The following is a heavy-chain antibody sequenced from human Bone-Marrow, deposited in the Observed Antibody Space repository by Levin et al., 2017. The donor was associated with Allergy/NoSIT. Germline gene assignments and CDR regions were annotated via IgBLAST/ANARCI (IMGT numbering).Heavy chain of an antibody. Sequence: GGSLRLSCAASGFTFSSYGMHWVRQAPGKGLEWVAVISYDGSNKYYADSVKGRFTISRDNSKNTLYLQMNSLRAEDTAVYYCAKDQGYSSGWFSLGGMDVWGQGTTVTVSS. CDR2: ISYDGSNK. CDR3: AKDQGYSSGWFSLGGMDV. CDR1: GFTFSSYG. J-gene: IGHJ6*02. V-gene: IGHV3-30*18. D-gene: IGHD6-19*01.